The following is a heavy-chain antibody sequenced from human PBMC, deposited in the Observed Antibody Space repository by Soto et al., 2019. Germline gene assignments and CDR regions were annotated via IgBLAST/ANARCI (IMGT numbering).Heavy chain of an antibody. J-gene: IGHJ3*02. CDR3: ARDPSEQWLVTRAFDI. V-gene: IGHV1-69*06. CDR2: IISIFGTA. Sequence: ASVKIACKASGGTISSYAISWVRQAPGQGLEWMGGIISIFGTANYAQKFQGRVTTSADKSRSTAYMELSSLRSEDTAVYYCARDPSEQWLVTRAFDIRGQGTMVTVSS. D-gene: IGHD6-19*01. CDR1: GGTISSYA.